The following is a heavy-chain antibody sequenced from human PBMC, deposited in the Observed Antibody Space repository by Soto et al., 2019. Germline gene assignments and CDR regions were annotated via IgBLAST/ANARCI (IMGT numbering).Heavy chain of an antibody. CDR1: GVHFSSYG. Sequence: GGSLRLSCAASGVHFSSYGMHWVRQAPGKGLEWVAVIWYDGSNKYYADSVKGRFTISRDNSKNTLYLQMNSLRAEDTAVYYCARAGYSGYDYAANWFDPWGQGTLVTVSS. CDR2: IWYDGSNK. CDR3: ARAGYSGYDYAANWFDP. V-gene: IGHV3-33*01. J-gene: IGHJ5*02. D-gene: IGHD5-12*01.